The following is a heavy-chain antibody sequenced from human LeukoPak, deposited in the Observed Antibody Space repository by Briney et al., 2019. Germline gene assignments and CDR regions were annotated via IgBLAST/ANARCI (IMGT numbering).Heavy chain of an antibody. CDR1: GFTFSSYS. CDR3: ARRATMVRGMGMNYYYYMDV. V-gene: IGHV3-21*01. Sequence: GGSLRLSCAASGFTFSSYSMNWVRQAPGKGLEWVSSISSSSSYIYYADSVKGRFTISRDNAKNSLYLQMNSLRAEDTAVYYCARRATMVRGMGMNYYYYMDVWGKGTTVTISS. J-gene: IGHJ6*03. D-gene: IGHD3-10*01. CDR2: ISSSSSYI.